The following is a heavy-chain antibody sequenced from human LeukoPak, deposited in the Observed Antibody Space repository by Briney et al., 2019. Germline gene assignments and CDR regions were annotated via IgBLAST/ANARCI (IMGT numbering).Heavy chain of an antibody. J-gene: IGHJ4*02. CDR2: IYYSGST. D-gene: IGHD3-10*01. Sequence: PSETLSLTCTVSGGSISSYYWSWIRQPPGKGLEWIGYIYYSGSTNYNPSLKSRVTISVDTSKNQFSLKLSSVTAADTAVYYCARGGLWFGELGVWGQGTLVTVSS. V-gene: IGHV4-59*01. CDR3: ARGGLWFGELGV. CDR1: GGSISSYY.